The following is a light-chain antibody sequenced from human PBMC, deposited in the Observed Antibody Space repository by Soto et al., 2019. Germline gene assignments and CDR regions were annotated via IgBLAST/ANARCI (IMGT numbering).Light chain of an antibody. Sequence: DIQMTQSPSSLSASVGDRVTITCRASRSISTYLNWYQQKPGKAPKVLIYGASTLQSGVPSRFSGSKSGTDFTLTISDLQPEDFANYYCQQAYSRVTFGQGTKVDI. V-gene: IGKV1-39*01. CDR2: GAS. J-gene: IGKJ1*01. CDR3: QQAYSRVT. CDR1: RSISTY.